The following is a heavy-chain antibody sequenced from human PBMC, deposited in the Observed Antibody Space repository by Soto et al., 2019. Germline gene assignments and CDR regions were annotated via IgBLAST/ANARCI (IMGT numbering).Heavy chain of an antibody. D-gene: IGHD4-4*01. CDR3: AKSKGVPGWFDP. J-gene: IGHJ5*02. Sequence: GGSLRLSCAASGFTFSIYAMTWVRQAPGKGLEWVSSISGSGGSTYYADSVKGRFTMSRDNSQNMMYLQMNSLRAEDTAVYYCAKSKGVPGWFDPWGQGTLVTVSS. CDR1: GFTFSIYA. CDR2: ISGSGGST. V-gene: IGHV3-23*01.